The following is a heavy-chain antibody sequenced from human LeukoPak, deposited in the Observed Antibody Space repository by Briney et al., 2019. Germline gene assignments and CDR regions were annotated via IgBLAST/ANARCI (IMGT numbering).Heavy chain of an antibody. CDR3: AKAGAVVVVAAKYFDY. CDR2: INPDGSTT. J-gene: IGHJ4*02. D-gene: IGHD2-15*01. V-gene: IGHV3-74*01. CDR1: GFAFRNYW. Sequence: GGSLRLSCVASGFAFRNYWMYWVRQGPGKGLVWLSRINPDGSTTTYADSVKGRFTISRDNSKNTLYLQMNSLRAEDTAVYYCAKAGAVVVVAAKYFDYWGQGTLVTVSS.